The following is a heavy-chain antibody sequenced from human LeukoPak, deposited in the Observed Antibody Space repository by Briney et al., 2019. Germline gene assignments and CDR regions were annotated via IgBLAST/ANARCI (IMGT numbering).Heavy chain of an antibody. V-gene: IGHV1-18*01. J-gene: IGHJ6*02. CDR3: ARDGAYNMDV. D-gene: IGHD3-16*01. CDR2: ISGYNGNA. CDR1: GYSFTGYG. Sequence: ASVNVSCKASGYSFTGYGISWVRQAPGQGLEWMRWISGYNGNAKYAQKLQGRVTMTTDTSTSTAYMELRSLTSDDTAVYYCARDGAYNMDVWGQGTTVTVSS.